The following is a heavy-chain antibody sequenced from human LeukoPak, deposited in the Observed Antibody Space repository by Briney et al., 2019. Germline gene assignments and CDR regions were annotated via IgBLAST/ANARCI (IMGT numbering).Heavy chain of an antibody. D-gene: IGHD1-7*01. J-gene: IGHJ5*02. Sequence: PSETLSLTCTVSGGSISSYYWSWIRQPPGKGLEWIGYIYYSGSTNYNPSLKSRVTISVDTSKNQFSLKLSSVTAADTAVYYCARERQYNWNYVGWFDPWGQGTLVTVSS. V-gene: IGHV4-59*12. CDR2: IYYSGST. CDR1: GGSISSYY. CDR3: ARERQYNWNYVGWFDP.